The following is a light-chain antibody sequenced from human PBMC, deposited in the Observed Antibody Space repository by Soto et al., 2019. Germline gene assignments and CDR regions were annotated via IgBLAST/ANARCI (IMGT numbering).Light chain of an antibody. V-gene: IGKV3-20*01. CDR2: GAS. CDR1: QSVSSSY. CDR3: QQYGST. Sequence: EIVWTQSPGTLSLSPGERATLSCRASQSVSSSYLASYQQKPGQAPRLLIYGASSSATGIPDRFSGSGSGTDFTLTISRLGPDDVAAYYCQQYGSTFGQGTTLAIK. J-gene: IGKJ2*01.